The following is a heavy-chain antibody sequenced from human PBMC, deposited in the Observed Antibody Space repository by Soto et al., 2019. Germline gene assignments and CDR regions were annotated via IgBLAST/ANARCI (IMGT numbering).Heavy chain of an antibody. CDR1: GFIFNIYE. J-gene: IGHJ4*02. Sequence: GGSLRLSCAASGFIFNIYEMIWVRQAPGKGLEWVSGISGSGGSTYYAVSVKGRFTISRDNSKKTLFLQMNSLRAEDTALYYCAKGHYYDSSGPKAGFDYWGQGTLVTVSS. V-gene: IGHV3-23*01. D-gene: IGHD3-22*01. CDR3: AKGHYYDSSGPKAGFDY. CDR2: ISGSGGST.